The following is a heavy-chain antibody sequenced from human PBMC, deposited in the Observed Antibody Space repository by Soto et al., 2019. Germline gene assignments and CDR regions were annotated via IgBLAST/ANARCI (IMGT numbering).Heavy chain of an antibody. V-gene: IGHV1-69*06. CDR3: ARNGTYDSSLSQYTGMDV. D-gene: IGHD3-22*01. J-gene: IGHJ6*02. Sequence: QQTPGQGLEWMGGIVPMFGTPTYAEKFKGRLAISATRSTSTVYMELTSLRSEDTAVYYCARNGTYDSSLSQYTGMDVWGQGTTVTVS. CDR2: IVPMFGTP.